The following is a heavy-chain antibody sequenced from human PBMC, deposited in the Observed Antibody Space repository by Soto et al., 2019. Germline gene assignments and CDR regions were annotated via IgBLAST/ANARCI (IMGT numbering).Heavy chain of an antibody. J-gene: IGHJ5*02. V-gene: IGHV4-59*01. CDR1: RGSFSGYY. Sequence: SETLSLTCGVYRGSFSGYYWSWIRQPPGKGLEWIGYIYYSGSTNYNPSLKSRVTISVDTSKNQFSLKLSSVTAADTAVYYCARENIVVVVAATDNWFDPWGQGTLVTVSS. CDR3: ARENIVVVVAATDNWFDP. D-gene: IGHD2-15*01. CDR2: IYYSGST.